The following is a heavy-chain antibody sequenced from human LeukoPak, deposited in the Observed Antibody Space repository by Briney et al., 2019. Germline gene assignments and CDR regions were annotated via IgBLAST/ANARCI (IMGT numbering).Heavy chain of an antibody. Sequence: GESLKISCKGSGYRFASYWIGWVRQMPGKGLEWMGNIYPGDSDTRYSPPFQGQVTISADKSINTAYLQWSSLKASDSAMYYCARRLAVAGRGYYGMDAWGQGTTVTVSS. CDR3: ARRLAVAGRGYYGMDA. D-gene: IGHD6-19*01. CDR1: GYRFASYW. CDR2: IYPGDSDT. V-gene: IGHV5-51*01. J-gene: IGHJ6*02.